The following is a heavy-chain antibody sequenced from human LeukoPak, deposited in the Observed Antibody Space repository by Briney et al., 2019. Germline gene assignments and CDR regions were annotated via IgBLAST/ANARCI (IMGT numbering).Heavy chain of an antibody. CDR3: AKDFWQWLVGNYYGMDV. CDR2: VSHDGRNK. Sequence: GGSLRLSCAVSGFSFSNYGMQWVRQAPGNGLEWVAAVSHDGRNKYYTDSVKGRFTISRDNSKNTVSLEMSSLRDEDTAVYHCAKDFWQWLVGNYYGMDVWGQGTTVIVSS. J-gene: IGHJ6*02. CDR1: GFSFSNYG. D-gene: IGHD6-19*01. V-gene: IGHV3-30*18.